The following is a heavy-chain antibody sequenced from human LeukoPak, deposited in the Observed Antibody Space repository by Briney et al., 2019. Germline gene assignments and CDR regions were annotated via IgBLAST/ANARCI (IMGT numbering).Heavy chain of an antibody. CDR1: GFTFSSYA. CDR2: ISYDGSNK. V-gene: IGHV3-30*04. J-gene: IGHJ4*02. CDR3: AKTYYYLSGSLPEDY. D-gene: IGHD3-10*01. Sequence: GGSLRLSCAASGFTFSSYAMHWVRQAPGKGLEWVAVISYDGSNKYYADSVKGRFTISRDNSKNTLYLQMNSLRVEDTALYFCAKTYYYLSGSLPEDYWGQGTLVTVSS.